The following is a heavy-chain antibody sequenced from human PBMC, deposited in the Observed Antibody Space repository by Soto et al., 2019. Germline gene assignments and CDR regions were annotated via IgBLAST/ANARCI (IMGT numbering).Heavy chain of an antibody. V-gene: IGHV4-59*01. J-gene: IGHJ6*02. CDR1: GGSISSYY. Sequence: SETLSLTCTVSGGSISSYYWSWIRQPPGKGLEWIGYIYYSGSTNYNPSLKSRVTISVDTSKNQFSLKLSSVTAADTAVYYCARVPSAAGTYYYGMDVWGQGTTVTVSX. CDR3: ARVPSAAGTYYYGMDV. CDR2: IYYSGST. D-gene: IGHD6-13*01.